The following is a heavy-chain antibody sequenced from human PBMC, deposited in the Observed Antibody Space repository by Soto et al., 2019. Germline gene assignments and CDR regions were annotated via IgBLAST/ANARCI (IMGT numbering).Heavy chain of an antibody. CDR3: VQRAGGGYFEY. CDR2: ISGDGHTR. CDR1: GFFFSSYH. V-gene: IGHV3-23*01. Sequence: EVQLLQSGGGFVQPGGSLRLSCAASGFFFSSYHMNWVRHVPGKGPEWVAFISGDGHTRYYADSVEGRSIISRDKSRNTLDLQFNSLRADYTATYYCVQRAGGGYFEYWDQGTLVTVSS. J-gene: IGHJ4*02.